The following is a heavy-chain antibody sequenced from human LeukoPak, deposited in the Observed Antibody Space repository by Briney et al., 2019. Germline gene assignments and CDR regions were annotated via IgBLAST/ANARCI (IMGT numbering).Heavy chain of an antibody. CDR2: IYPGDSDT. Sequence: GESLKISCKGSGYSFTSYWIGWVRQMPRKGLEWMGIIYPGDSDTRYSPSFQGQVTISADKSISTAYLQWSSLKASDTAMYYCASGRRYYYYGMDVWGQGTTVTVSS. J-gene: IGHJ6*02. CDR3: ASGRRYYYYGMDV. V-gene: IGHV5-51*01. CDR1: GYSFTSYW.